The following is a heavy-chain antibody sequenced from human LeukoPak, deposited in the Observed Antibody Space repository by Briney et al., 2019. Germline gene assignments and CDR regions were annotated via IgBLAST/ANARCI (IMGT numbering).Heavy chain of an antibody. CDR1: GFTFSSYS. CDR2: ISSSSSYI. J-gene: IGHJ4*02. V-gene: IGHV3-21*01. Sequence: GGSLRLSCAASGFTFSSYSMNWVRQAPGKGLEWVSSISSSSSYIYYADSVKGRFTISRDNAKNSLYLQMNSLRAEDTAVYYCATVPIAAIDYWGQGTLVTVSP. D-gene: IGHD6-13*01. CDR3: ATVPIAAIDY.